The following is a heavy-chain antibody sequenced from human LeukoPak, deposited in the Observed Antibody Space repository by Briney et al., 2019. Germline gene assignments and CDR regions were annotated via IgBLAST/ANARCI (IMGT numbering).Heavy chain of an antibody. CDR2: INWNSGSI. Sequence: PGGSLRLSCAGSGFTFDEYAMRWVRQAPGKGLEWVSGINWNSGSIGYADSVKGRFTISRDNAKNSLYLQMNSLRSDDTAVYFCSRSFYSSSWYYFDLWGQGTLVTVSS. CDR1: GFTFDEYA. CDR3: SRSFYSSSWYYFDL. J-gene: IGHJ4*02. D-gene: IGHD4-11*01. V-gene: IGHV3-9*01.